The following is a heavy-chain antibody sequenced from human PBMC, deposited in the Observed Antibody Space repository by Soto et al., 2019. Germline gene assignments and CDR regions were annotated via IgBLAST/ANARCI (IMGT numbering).Heavy chain of an antibody. CDR1: GGSISSSNW. Sequence: SETLSLTCAVSGGSISSSNWWSWARQPPGKGLEWIGEIYHSGSTNYNPSLKSRVTISVDKSKNQFSLKLSSVTAADTAVYYCARATCSGGSCYLGNWFDPWGQGTLVTVSS. J-gene: IGHJ5*02. V-gene: IGHV4-4*02. CDR3: ARATCSGGSCYLGNWFDP. CDR2: IYHSGST. D-gene: IGHD2-15*01.